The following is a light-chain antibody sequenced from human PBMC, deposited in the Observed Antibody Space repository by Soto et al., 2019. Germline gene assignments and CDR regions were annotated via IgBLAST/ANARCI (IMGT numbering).Light chain of an antibody. CDR3: QQYGSSPFT. CDR1: QSVGTY. J-gene: IGKJ3*01. CDR2: DAS. Sequence: EIVLTQSPATMSLSPGERATLSCRTSQSVGTYLAWYQQKPGQAPRLLIYDASSRATGIPDRFSGSGSGTDFTLTISRLEPEDFAVYYCQQYGSSPFTFGPGTKVDIK. V-gene: IGKV3-20*01.